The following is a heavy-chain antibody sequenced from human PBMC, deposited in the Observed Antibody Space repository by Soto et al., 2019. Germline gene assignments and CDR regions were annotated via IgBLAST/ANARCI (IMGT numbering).Heavy chain of an antibody. CDR1: GFTLRSYG. CDR3: ARDRGYSGYEAVFDY. D-gene: IGHD5-12*01. Sequence: PGGSLRLSCAASGFTLRSYGMSGVRQAPGKGLEWVANIKQDGSEKYYVDSVKGRFTSSRDNAKNSLYLQMNSLRAEDTAVYYCARDRGYSGYEAVFDYWGQGTLVTVSS. J-gene: IGHJ4*02. V-gene: IGHV3-7*01. CDR2: IKQDGSEK.